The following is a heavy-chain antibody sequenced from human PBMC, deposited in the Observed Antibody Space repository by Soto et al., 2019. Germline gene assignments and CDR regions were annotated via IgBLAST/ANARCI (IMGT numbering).Heavy chain of an antibody. CDR2: ISHSETT. Sequence: QVQLQETGPGLVKPSQTLSLTCTVSGSYITSGDYHWTWIRQAPGKGLEWIGYISHSETTYYSPSIKNRITISLDISMNQFSLRLNSVTAADTAVYFCAGYGVGDRNVNWGQGTLVTVSS. D-gene: IGHD4-17*01. CDR1: GSYITSGDYH. CDR3: AGYGVGDRNVN. V-gene: IGHV4-30-4*01. J-gene: IGHJ4*02.